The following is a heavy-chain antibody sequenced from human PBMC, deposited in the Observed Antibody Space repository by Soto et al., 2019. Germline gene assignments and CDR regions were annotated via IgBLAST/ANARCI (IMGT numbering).Heavy chain of an antibody. V-gene: IGHV4-4*07. Sequence: SETLSLTCTVSGGSISSYYWSWIRQPAGKGLEWIGRIYTSGSTNYNPSLKSRVTMSVDTSKNQFSLRLSSVTAADTAVYYCARARGPTDRSVGYYFDYWGQGTLVTVSS. CDR2: IYTSGST. D-gene: IGHD3-16*01. J-gene: IGHJ4*02. CDR3: ARARGPTDRSVGYYFDY. CDR1: GGSISSYY.